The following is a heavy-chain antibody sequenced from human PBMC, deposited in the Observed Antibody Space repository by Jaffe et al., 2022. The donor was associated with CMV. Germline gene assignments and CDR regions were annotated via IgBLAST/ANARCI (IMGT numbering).Heavy chain of an antibody. V-gene: IGHV3-48*03. CDR1: GFSISSYE. CDR2: ITNSGGST. Sequence: EAQLVESGGGLVQPGGSLRLSCVASGFSISSYEMNWVRQAPGKDLEWISFITNSGGSTYHADSVKGRFTISRDNAKNSAYLQMNSLRGDDTAVYYCASGHFEYWGQGTLVTVSS. CDR3: ASGHFEY. J-gene: IGHJ4*02.